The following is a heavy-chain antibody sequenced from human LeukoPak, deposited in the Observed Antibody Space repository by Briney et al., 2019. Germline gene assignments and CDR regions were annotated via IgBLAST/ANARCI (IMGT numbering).Heavy chain of an antibody. J-gene: IGHJ4*02. CDR1: GFTVSDNN. D-gene: IGHD3-16*01. CDR3: VRVHGGGY. V-gene: IGHV3-53*01. Sequence: PGGSLRLSCAASGFTVSDNNMIWVRQAPGKGLEWVSTLHRDGSVRYADSVNGRFTISRDDSKNTLSLQMSSLRDEDTAVHYCVRVHGGGYWGQGTLVTVSS. CDR2: LHRDGSV.